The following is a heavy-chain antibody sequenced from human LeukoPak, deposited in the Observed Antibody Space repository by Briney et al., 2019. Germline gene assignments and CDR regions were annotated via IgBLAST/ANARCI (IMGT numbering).Heavy chain of an antibody. J-gene: IGHJ4*02. V-gene: IGHV3-74*01. D-gene: IGHD3-9*01. CDR2: ISSDGSNT. CDR3: ARAERYDILTGYYRDY. CDR1: GITFSRSW. Sequence: PGGSLRLSCAASGITFSRSWMHWVRQAPGKGLVWVSRISSDGSNTIYAESVKGRFTISRDNSKNTLYLQMNSLRAEDTAVYYCARAERYDILTGYYRDYWGQGTLVTVSS.